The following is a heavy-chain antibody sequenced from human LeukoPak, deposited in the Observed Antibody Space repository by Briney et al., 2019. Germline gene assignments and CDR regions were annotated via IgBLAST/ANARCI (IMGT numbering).Heavy chain of an antibody. CDR2: IYYSGST. Sequence: SETLSLTCTVSGGLISISTYYWGWIRQPPGKGLEWIGSIYYSGSTYYNPSLESRVTISVDTSKNQFSLKLNSVTAADTAVYYCARLYGYNFAVSRKYFDYWGPGTLVTVSS. D-gene: IGHD5-24*01. J-gene: IGHJ4*02. V-gene: IGHV4-39*01. CDR3: ARLYGYNFAVSRKYFDY. CDR1: GGLISISTYY.